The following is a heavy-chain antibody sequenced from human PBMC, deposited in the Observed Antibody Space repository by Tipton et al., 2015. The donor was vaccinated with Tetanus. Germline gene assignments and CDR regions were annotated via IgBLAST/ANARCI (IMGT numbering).Heavy chain of an antibody. CDR3: ARSGGRRYAFDI. CDR2: VFYSGST. D-gene: IGHD3-10*01. J-gene: IGHJ3*02. Sequence: TLSLTCTVSGGSISDYYWSWIRQPPGKGLEWLGYVFYSGSTDLNPSLKSRVTISVDTSNNLFSLKLTSVTTADTAVYYCARSGGRRYAFDIWGQGTMVTVS. V-gene: IGHV4-59*01. CDR1: GGSISDYY.